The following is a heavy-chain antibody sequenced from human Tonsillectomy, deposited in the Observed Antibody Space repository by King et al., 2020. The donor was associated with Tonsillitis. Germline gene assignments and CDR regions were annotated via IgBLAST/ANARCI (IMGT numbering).Heavy chain of an antibody. CDR2: VYPGDSDT. CDR3: ARQLNAPILSFDKCGYYFDF. V-gene: IGHV5-51*01. CDR1: GYSFSKYW. J-gene: IGHJ4*02. Sequence: VQLVQSGAEVRKPGESLMISCQGSGYSFSKYWIAWVRQKAGRGLEWMGMVYPGDSDTRYSPSFQGQVTFSADKAVGAAYLHWSSLKASDTATYNCARQLNAPILSFDKCGYYFDFWGQGSVVSVS. D-gene: IGHD3-22*01.